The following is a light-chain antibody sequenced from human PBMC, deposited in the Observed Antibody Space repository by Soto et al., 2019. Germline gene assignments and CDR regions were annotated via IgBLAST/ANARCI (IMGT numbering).Light chain of an antibody. V-gene: IGKV3-20*01. J-gene: IGKJ2*03. CDR1: QSVSSTY. CDR3: QQYGSSPRYS. Sequence: EIVLTQSPGTLSLSPGEGATLSCRASQSVSSTYLNWYQYKPGQAPRLLIYGASNRATGIPDRFSGSGSGTDFTLTISRLEPEDFAMYYCQQYGSSPRYSFGPGTKLEIK. CDR2: GAS.